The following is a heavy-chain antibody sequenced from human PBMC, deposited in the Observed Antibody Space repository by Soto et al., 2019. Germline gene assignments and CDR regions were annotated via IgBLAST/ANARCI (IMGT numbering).Heavy chain of an antibody. CDR1: GFSVSSNY. J-gene: IGHJ4*02. CDR3: ARGGGPFMNSVTTPFYY. D-gene: IGHD4-17*01. V-gene: IGHV3-53*04. CDR2: IFADGTT. Sequence: GGSLRLSCVVSGFSVSSNYMSWVRQAPGKGLDWVSVIFADGTTYYVDSVKGRFTISRHNSKNTLYLQMDSLRTEDTAVYYCARGGGPFMNSVTTPFYYWGQGTLVTVSS.